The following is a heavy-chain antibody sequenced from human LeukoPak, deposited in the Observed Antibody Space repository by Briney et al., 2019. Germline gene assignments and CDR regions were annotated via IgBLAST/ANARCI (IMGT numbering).Heavy chain of an antibody. CDR1: GFTFRDYY. CDR3: ARDYCSGGSCSAGGV. CDR2: ISSSSSYI. Sequence: GGSLRLSCVASGFTFRDYYMSWIRRAPGKGLEWVSYISSSSSYIDYADSVKGRFTISRDNAKNSLHLQMKSLRAEDTAVYYCARDYCSGGSCSAGGVWGQGTTVTVSS. D-gene: IGHD2-15*01. J-gene: IGHJ6*02. V-gene: IGHV3-11*05.